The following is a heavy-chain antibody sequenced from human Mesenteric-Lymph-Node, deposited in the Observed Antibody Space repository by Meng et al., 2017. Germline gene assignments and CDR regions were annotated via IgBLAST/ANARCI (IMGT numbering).Heavy chain of an antibody. CDR1: GGTFSSYA. V-gene: IGHV1-69*05. D-gene: IGHD5-24*01. Sequence: SVKVSCKASGGTFSSYAISWVRQAPGQGLEWMGGIIPIFGTANYAQKFQGRVTITTDESTSTAYMELSSLRSDDTAVYYCARDYLSPDQMATITRNWYFDLWGRGTLVTVSS. CDR2: IIPIFGTA. CDR3: ARDYLSPDQMATITRNWYFDL. J-gene: IGHJ2*01.